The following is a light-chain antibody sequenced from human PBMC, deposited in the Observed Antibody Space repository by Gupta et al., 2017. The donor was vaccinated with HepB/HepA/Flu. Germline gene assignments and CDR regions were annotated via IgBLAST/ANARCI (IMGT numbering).Light chain of an antibody. V-gene: IGLV1-44*01. Sequence: QSVLTQPPSASGTPGQKVAISCSGSGSNIGTNPVNWYQQLPGTAPKVLIYSNNQRPSGVPARFSGSKSGTSASLAISGLQSEDDADYYCATRDGSLDGHVFGGGTRLTVL. CDR1: GSNIGTNP. CDR3: ATRDGSLDGHV. CDR2: SNN. J-gene: IGLJ3*02.